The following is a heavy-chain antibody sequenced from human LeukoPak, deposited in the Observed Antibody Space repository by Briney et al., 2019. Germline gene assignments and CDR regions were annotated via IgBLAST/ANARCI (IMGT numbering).Heavy chain of an antibody. J-gene: IGHJ4*02. V-gene: IGHV7-4-1*02. CDR2: INTNAGNP. CDR1: GYTFTNYA. CDR3: ATLGEHDYGGNFDY. Sequence: ASVKVSCMASGYTFTNYAMNWVRQAPGQGLEWMGWINTNAGNPTYAQGFPGRFVFSLDTSVSTAYLQINSLKADDTAVYYCATLGEHDYGGNFDYWGQGTLVTVSS. D-gene: IGHD4-23*01.